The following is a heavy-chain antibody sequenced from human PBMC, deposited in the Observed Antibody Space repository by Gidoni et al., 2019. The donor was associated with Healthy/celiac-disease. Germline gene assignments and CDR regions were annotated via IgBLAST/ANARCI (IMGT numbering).Heavy chain of an antibody. Sequence: QVQLVESGGGVVQPGRSLRLSCAASGFTFSSYGMHWVRQAPGKGLEWVAVISYDGSNKYYADSVKGRFTISRDNSKNTLYLQMNSLRAEDTAVYYCAKDRGGGRGSGMDVWGQGTTVTVSS. D-gene: IGHD2-15*01. CDR3: AKDRGGGRGSGMDV. CDR2: ISYDGSNK. V-gene: IGHV3-30*18. J-gene: IGHJ6*02. CDR1: GFTFSSYG.